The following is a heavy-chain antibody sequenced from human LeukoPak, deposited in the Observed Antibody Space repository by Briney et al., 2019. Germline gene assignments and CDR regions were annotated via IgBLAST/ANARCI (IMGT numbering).Heavy chain of an antibody. D-gene: IGHD3-22*01. CDR3: ARNTGSGFHFFDY. CDR1: GFTFSSYE. CDR2: ISSSGSTV. V-gene: IGHV3-48*03. Sequence: TGGSLRLSCAASGFTFSSYEMNWVRQAPGKGLEWVSYISSSGSTVYYADSVKGRFTISRDNAKNSLYLQMNSLRAEDTAVYYCARNTGSGFHFFDYWGQGTLVTVSS. J-gene: IGHJ4*02.